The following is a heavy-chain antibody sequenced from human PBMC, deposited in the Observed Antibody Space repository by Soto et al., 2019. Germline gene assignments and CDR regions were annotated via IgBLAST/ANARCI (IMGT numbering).Heavy chain of an antibody. V-gene: IGHV1-46*01. CDR3: ASPSYSSGWYSEFQH. CDR2: INPSGGST. CDR1: GYTFTSYY. Sequence: ASVKVSCKASGYTFTSYYMHWVRQAPGQGLEWMGIINPSGGSTSYAQKFQGRVTMTRDTSTSTFYMELSSLRSEDTAVYYCASPSYSSGWYSEFQHWGQGTLVTVSS. D-gene: IGHD6-19*01. J-gene: IGHJ1*01.